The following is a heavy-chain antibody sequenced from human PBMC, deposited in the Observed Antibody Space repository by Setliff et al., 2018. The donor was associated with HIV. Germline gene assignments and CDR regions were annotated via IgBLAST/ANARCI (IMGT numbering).Heavy chain of an antibody. V-gene: IGHV1-2*02. D-gene: IGHD6-13*01. Sequence: ASVKVSCKASGYTFTSYPMHWVRQAPGQGLEWMGWITAHNGKTKYAQKFQGRVTMTTDTSISTAYMELSRLRSDDTAVYYCARRGRQQSDAFDIWGQGTMVTVSS. CDR3: ARRGRQQSDAFDI. CDR2: ITAHNGKT. J-gene: IGHJ3*02. CDR1: GYTFTSYP.